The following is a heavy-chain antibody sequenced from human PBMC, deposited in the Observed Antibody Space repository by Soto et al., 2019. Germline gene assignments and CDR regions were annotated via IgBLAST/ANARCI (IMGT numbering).Heavy chain of an antibody. Sequence: GGSLRLSCAASGFTFSTYSMNWVRQDPGKGLEWVADITTSSSFRFYADSLKGRFTISRDDAKNSLYLQMNSLRVEDTGVYYCARRTNYGDYSFDYWGQGTLVTVSS. CDR3: ARRTNYGDYSFDY. J-gene: IGHJ4*02. CDR1: GFTFSTYS. D-gene: IGHD4-17*01. CDR2: ITTSSSFR. V-gene: IGHV3-21*01.